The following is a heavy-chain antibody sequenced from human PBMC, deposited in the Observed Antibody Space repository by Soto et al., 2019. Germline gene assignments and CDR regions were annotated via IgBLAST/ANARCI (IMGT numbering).Heavy chain of an antibody. J-gene: IGHJ4*02. V-gene: IGHV3-30-3*01. CDR2: ISYDGSNK. CDR1: GFTFSSYA. Sequence: GGSLRLSCAASGFTFSSYAMHWVRQAPGKGLEWVAVISYDGSNKYYADSVKGRFTISRDNSKNTLYLQMNSLRAEDTAVYYCARAHRANDYWGQGTLVTVSS. CDR3: ARAHRANDY.